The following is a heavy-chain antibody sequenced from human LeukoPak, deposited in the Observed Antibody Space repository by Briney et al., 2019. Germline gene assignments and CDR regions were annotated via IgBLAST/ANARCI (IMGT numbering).Heavy chain of an antibody. D-gene: IGHD3-10*01. V-gene: IGHV3-43*01. CDR1: GFNFDDYT. CDR2: ITWDGGST. CDR3: AKGKNTGSYLSHVDY. J-gene: IGHJ4*02. Sequence: GGSLRLSCTASGFNFDDYTMHWVRQAPGKGLEWVSLITWDGGSTYYADSVKGRFTISRDNSKNSLYLQMNSLRTEDTALYYCAKGKNTGSYLSHVDYWGQGTLVTVSS.